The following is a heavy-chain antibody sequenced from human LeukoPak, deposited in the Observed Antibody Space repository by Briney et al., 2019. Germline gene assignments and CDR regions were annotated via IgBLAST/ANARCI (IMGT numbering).Heavy chain of an antibody. CDR3: AKDRGGSIVVVYGMDV. D-gene: IGHD2-2*01. V-gene: IGHV3-30*18. J-gene: IGHJ6*04. CDR1: GFTFSSYG. CDR2: ISYDGSNK. Sequence: GGSLRLSCAASGFTFSSYGMHWVRQAPGKGLEWVAVISYDGSNKYYADSVKGRFTIPRDNSKNTLYLQMNSLRAEDTAVYYCAKDRGGSIVVVYGMDVWGKGTTVTVSS.